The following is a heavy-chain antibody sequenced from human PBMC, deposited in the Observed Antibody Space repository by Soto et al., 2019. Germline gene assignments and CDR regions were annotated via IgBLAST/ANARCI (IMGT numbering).Heavy chain of an antibody. V-gene: IGHV1-69*13. J-gene: IGHJ6*02. Sequence: SVKVSCKASGGTFSSYAISWVRQAPGQGLEWMGGIIPIFGTANYAQKFQGRVTITADESTSTAYMELSSLRSEDTAVYYCARDQRIAARPSYYYYGTDVWGQGTTVTVSS. CDR3: ARDQRIAARPSYYYYGTDV. CDR2: IIPIFGTA. D-gene: IGHD6-6*01. CDR1: GGTFSSYA.